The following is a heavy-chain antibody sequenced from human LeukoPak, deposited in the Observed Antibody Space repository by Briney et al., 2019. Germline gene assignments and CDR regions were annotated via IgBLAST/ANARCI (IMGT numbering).Heavy chain of an antibody. CDR3: ARDLYSGSYADY. Sequence: ASVKVSCKASGYTFTGYYMHWVRQAPGQGLELMGWINPNSGGTNYAQKFQGRVTMTRGTSISTAYMELSRLRSDDTAVYYCARDLYSGSYADYWGQGTLVTVSS. CDR2: INPNSGGT. CDR1: GYTFTGYY. J-gene: IGHJ4*02. D-gene: IGHD1-26*01. V-gene: IGHV1-2*02.